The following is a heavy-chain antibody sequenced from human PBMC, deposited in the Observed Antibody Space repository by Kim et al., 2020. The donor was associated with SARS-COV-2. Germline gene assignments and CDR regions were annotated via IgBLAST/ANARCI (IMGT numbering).Heavy chain of an antibody. V-gene: IGHV3-23*01. CDR1: GFTFSSHA. CDR2: LSSNGNNE. D-gene: IGHD2-15*01. CDR3: ARGRTLAATQGRGLDV. Sequence: GGSLRLSCRTSGFTFSSHAMTWVRQAPGKGLEWVSALSSNGNNEYYADSVRGRWTISRDNSKNTLYLRMSSLRAEDTAVYYCARGRTLAATQGRGLDVWG. J-gene: IGHJ6*01.